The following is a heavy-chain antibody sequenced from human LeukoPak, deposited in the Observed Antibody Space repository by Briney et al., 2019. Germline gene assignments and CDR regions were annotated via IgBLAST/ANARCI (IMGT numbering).Heavy chain of an antibody. V-gene: IGHV3-7*01. CDR1: GFTFSSYW. J-gene: IGHJ6*03. D-gene: IGHD6-19*01. CDR2: IKQDGSEK. CDR3: ARDLIAPEAPYSSGWYHPGDYYYYYMDV. Sequence: GGSLRLSCAASGFTFSSYWMSWVRQAPGKGLEWVANIKQDGSEKYYVDSVKGRFTISRDNAKNSLYLQMNSLRAEDTAVYYCARDLIAPEAPYSSGWYHPGDYYYYYMDVWGKGTTVTVSS.